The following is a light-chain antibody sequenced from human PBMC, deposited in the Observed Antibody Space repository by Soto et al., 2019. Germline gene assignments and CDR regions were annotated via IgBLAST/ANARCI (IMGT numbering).Light chain of an antibody. J-gene: IGKJ4*01. CDR2: DTS. V-gene: IGKV3-11*01. CDR3: QRFNRWPLS. Sequence: EIVLTQSPATLSFSPGERATLSCRASQSVGSFLAWYQQKPGQAPRLLIYDTSIRATGIPARFSGSGSGTDFTLTISSLEPEDLGVYYCQRFNRWPLSFGGGTKVDIK. CDR1: QSVGSF.